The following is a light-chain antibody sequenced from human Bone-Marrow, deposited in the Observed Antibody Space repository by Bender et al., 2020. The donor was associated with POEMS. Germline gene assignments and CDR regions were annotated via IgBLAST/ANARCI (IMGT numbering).Light chain of an antibody. CDR3: AAWDDSLSAWV. CDR2: EDS. Sequence: YVLTQPPSVSVAPGETARITCGGNDIGSKTVHWYQQKPGQAPVLVVYEDSDRPSGIPERLSGSKSGTSASLAISGLRSEDEADYYCAAWDDSLSAWVFGGGTRLTVL. J-gene: IGLJ3*02. CDR1: DIGSKT. V-gene: IGLV3-21*02.